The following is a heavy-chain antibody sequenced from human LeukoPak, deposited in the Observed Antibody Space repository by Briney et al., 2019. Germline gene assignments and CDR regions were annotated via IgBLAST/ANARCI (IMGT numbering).Heavy chain of an antibody. J-gene: IGHJ4*02. D-gene: IGHD6-19*01. CDR3: ARGVAGTEGLFEY. V-gene: IGHV1-18*01. CDR1: GYTFTNYG. Sequence: ALVKVSCKASGYTFTNYGITWVRPAPGQGLEWMGWFSAYNGNTNYAQKLQDRVTMTTDTSTNTAYMELRSLRSDDTAVYFCARGVAGTEGLFEYWGQGTLVTVSS. CDR2: FSAYNGNT.